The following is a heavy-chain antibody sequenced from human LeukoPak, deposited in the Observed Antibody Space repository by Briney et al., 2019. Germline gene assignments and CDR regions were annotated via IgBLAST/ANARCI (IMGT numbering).Heavy chain of an antibody. CDR3: ARIDYDSSGYHD. J-gene: IGHJ4*02. Sequence: SVKVSCKASGGTFSSYAISWVRQAPGQGLEWMGRIIPILGIANYAQKFQGRVTITADKSTSTAYMELSSLRSEDTAVYYCARIDYDSSGYHDWGQGTLVTVSS. CDR1: GGTFSSYA. D-gene: IGHD3-22*01. V-gene: IGHV1-69*04. CDR2: IIPILGIA.